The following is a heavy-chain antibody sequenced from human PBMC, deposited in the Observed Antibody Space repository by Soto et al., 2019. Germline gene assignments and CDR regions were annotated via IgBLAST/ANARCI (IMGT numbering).Heavy chain of an antibody. V-gene: IGHV4-59*01. CDR2: IFSSGST. CDR3: ARGDQELDY. D-gene: IGHD1-26*01. CDR1: GDSINTYT. J-gene: IGHJ4*02. Sequence: SETLSLTCTVSGDSINTYTWTWIRQPPGKGLEWIGYIFSSGSTNYNPSLQSRLTMSVDTSKNLFSLKLNSVTAADTAVYYCARGDQELDYWGQGTLVTVSS.